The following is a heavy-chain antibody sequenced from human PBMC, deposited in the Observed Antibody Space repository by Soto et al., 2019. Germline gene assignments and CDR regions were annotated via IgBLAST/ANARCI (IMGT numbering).Heavy chain of an antibody. Sequence: EVQLVESGGGLVQPGGSLRLSCAASGFSVSSNYMSWVRQAPGKGLECVSLIYSGGSTYYADSVKSRFTISRHNFNNTLYLQMNSLRSDDTAVYYCATRSVTALRWGQGTLVTVSS. CDR1: GFSVSSNY. J-gene: IGHJ4*02. D-gene: IGHD4-17*01. V-gene: IGHV3-53*04. CDR2: IYSGGST. CDR3: ATRSVTALR.